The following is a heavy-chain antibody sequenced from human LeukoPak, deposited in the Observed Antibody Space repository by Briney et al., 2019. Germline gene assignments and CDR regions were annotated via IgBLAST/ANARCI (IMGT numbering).Heavy chain of an antibody. CDR1: GFTFSSYW. V-gene: IGHV3-74*01. Sequence: GGPVRLSCAACGFTFSSYWMHGVRQAPGKGLVWVSHINGDGSTIRYAGSVEGRFTISTDNAKNTLYLQMNSLRAEDTAVYYCVRVVHSWDLGYWGQGTLVTVSS. CDR2: INGDGSTI. CDR3: VRVVHSWDLGY. D-gene: IGHD1-26*01. J-gene: IGHJ4*02.